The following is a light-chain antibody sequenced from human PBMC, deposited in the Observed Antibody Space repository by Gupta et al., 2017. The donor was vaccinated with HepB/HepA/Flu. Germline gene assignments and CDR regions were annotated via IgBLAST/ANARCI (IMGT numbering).Light chain of an antibody. V-gene: IGKV1-39*01. CDR2: AAS. Sequence: TQMTRSPSSLSASVGDRVTITCRASQSISSYLDWYQQKPGKAPNLLIYAASNLQSGAPSRFSGGGYGTVFTLTISSLQPEDFATYYCQQCHSLPQTFGEGTKLEIK. CDR1: QSISSY. J-gene: IGKJ2*01. CDR3: QQCHSLPQT.